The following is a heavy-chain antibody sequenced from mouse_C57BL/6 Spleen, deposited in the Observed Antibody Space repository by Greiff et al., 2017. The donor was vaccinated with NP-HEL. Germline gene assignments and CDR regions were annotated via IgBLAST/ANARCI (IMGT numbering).Heavy chain of an antibody. V-gene: IGHV1-80*01. J-gene: IGHJ4*01. CDR1: GYAFSSYW. CDR3: ASNYGSFYAMDY. Sequence: QVQLQQSGAELVKPGASVKIFCKASGYAFSSYWMNWVKQRPGKGLEWIGQIYPGDGDTNYNGKFKGKATLTADKSSSTAYMQLSSLTSEDSAVYFCASNYGSFYAMDYWGQGTSVTVSS. D-gene: IGHD1-1*01. CDR2: IYPGDGDT.